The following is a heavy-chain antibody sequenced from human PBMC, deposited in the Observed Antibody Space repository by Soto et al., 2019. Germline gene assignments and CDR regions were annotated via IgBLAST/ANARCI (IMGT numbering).Heavy chain of an antibody. D-gene: IGHD6-13*01. CDR1: GYTFTSYG. V-gene: IGHV1-18*01. CDR3: AREEDVVAAGTKDDY. J-gene: IGHJ4*02. CDR2: ISAYNGNT. Sequence: QVQLVQSGAEVKKPGASVKVSCKPSGYTFTSYGITWVRQAPGQGLEWMGWISAYNGNTNYAQKLQGRVTMTTDTSTSTAYMELRSLRSDDTAVYYCAREEDVVAAGTKDDYWGQGTLVTVSS.